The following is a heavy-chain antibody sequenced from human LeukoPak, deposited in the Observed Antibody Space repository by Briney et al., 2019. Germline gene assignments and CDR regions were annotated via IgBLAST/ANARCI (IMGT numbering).Heavy chain of an antibody. CDR2: INPSGGST. V-gene: IGHV1-46*01. CDR1: GYTFTSYY. D-gene: IGHD3-22*01. CDR3: ATDTWGYYDSSNYYRQADY. J-gene: IGHJ4*02. Sequence: ASVKVSCKASGYTFTSYYMHWVRQAPGQGLEWMGIINPSGGSTSYAQKFQGRVTMTRDTSTSTVYMDLSRLGSDDTAVYYCATDTWGYYDSSNYYRQADYWGQGTLVTVSS.